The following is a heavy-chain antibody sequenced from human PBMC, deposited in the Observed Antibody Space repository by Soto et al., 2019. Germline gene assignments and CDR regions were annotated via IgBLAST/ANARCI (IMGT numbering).Heavy chain of an antibody. V-gene: IGHV4-59*01. CDR3: ARVEVASIWLDNYYYMDV. J-gene: IGHJ6*03. Sequence: SETLSLTCTVSGGSISSYYWSWIRQPPGKGLEWIGYIYYSGSTNYNPSLKSRVTISVDTSKNQFSLKLSSVTAADTAVYYCARVEVASIWLDNYYYMDVWGKGTTVTVSS. CDR2: IYYSGST. CDR1: GGSISSYY. D-gene: IGHD5-12*01.